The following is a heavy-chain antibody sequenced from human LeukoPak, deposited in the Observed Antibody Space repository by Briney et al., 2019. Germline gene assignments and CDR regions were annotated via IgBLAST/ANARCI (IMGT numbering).Heavy chain of an antibody. D-gene: IGHD3-10*01. J-gene: IGHJ4*02. CDR2: INRDGSTT. CDR1: GFTFSNYW. CDR3: ARDKKSGESSEIDY. V-gene: IGHV3-74*03. Sequence: TGGSLRLSCAASGFTFSNYWVHWVRQAPGKGLVWVLRINRDGSTTKYADSVKGRFTVARDNAKNTLNLQMNSLRAEDTAVYYCARDKKSGESSEIDYWGQGTLVTVSS.